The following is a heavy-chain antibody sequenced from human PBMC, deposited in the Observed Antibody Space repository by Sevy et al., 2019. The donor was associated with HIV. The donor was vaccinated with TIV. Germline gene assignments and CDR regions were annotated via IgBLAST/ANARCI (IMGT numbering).Heavy chain of an antibody. CDR3: AKGLGQLVPDFDY. Sequence: GGSLRLSCAASGFTFSSYGMHWVRQAPGKGLEWVAVISYDGSNKYYADSVKGRFTISRDNSKNTLYLQMNSLRAEDTALYYCAKGLGQLVPDFDYWGQGTLVTVSS. CDR2: ISYDGSNK. CDR1: GFTFSSYG. J-gene: IGHJ4*02. V-gene: IGHV3-30*18. D-gene: IGHD6-13*01.